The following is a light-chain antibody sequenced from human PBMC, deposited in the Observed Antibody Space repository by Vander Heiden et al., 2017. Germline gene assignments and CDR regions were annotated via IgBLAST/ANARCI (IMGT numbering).Light chain of an antibody. CDR2: DAS. CDR3: QQHTTWPPSIT. V-gene: IGKV3-11*01. Sequence: DIVLTQSPATLFLSPGETAKLSCSASQSLSGHLAWYQQKPGQAPRLLIYDASKRATGIPARFSGSGSGTDFTLTISSLDRDDFAVYFCQQHTTWPPSITFGLGTKVEI. CDR1: QSLSGH. J-gene: IGKJ1*01.